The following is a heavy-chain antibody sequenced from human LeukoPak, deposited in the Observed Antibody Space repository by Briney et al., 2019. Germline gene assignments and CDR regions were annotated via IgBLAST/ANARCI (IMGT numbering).Heavy chain of an antibody. CDR3: TLIQGWGSGSYYRDF. Sequence: PGGSLRLSCAASRLNISNDWMSWVRQAPGKGLEWFARVKSKSAGETTDYAAPVKGRFTISRDDSKNTLYLQMNSLKTEDTAVYYCTLIQGWGSGSYYRDFWGQGTLVTVSS. CDR1: RLNISNDW. CDR2: VKSKSAGETT. V-gene: IGHV3-15*01. D-gene: IGHD3-10*01. J-gene: IGHJ4*02.